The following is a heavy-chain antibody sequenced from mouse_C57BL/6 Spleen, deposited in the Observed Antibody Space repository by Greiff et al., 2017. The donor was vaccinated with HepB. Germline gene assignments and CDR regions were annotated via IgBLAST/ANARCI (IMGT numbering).Heavy chain of an antibody. Sequence: VKLQESGAELVRPGASVTLSCKASGYTFTDYEMHWVKQTPVHGLEWIGAIDPETGGTAYNQKFKGKAILTADKSSSTAYMELRSLTSEDSAVYYCTRLRDYDDYAMDYWGQGTSVTVSS. D-gene: IGHD2-4*01. CDR2: IDPETGGT. J-gene: IGHJ4*01. CDR1: GYTFTDYE. V-gene: IGHV1-15*01. CDR3: TRLRDYDDYAMDY.